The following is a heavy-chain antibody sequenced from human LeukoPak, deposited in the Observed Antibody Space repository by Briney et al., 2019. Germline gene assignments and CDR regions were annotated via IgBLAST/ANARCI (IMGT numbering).Heavy chain of an antibody. J-gene: IGHJ2*01. Sequence: RAGGSLRLSCAASGSTFSTYTMNWVRQAPGKGLDWVSSISSGSSYIYYADSVKGRFTISRDNAKNSLYLQMNSLRAGDTAVYYCARLKSGSYYWYFDLWGRGTLVTVSS. V-gene: IGHV3-21*01. CDR3: ARLKSGSYYWYFDL. D-gene: IGHD1-26*01. CDR1: GSTFSTYT. CDR2: ISSGSSYI.